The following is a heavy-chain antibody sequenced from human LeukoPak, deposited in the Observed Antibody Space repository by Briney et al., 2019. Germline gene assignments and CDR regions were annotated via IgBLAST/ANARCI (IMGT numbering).Heavy chain of an antibody. CDR1: GGTFSSYA. CDR2: ISAYNGNT. D-gene: IGHD2-2*01. Sequence: ASVKVSCKASGGTFSSYAISWVRQAPGRGLEWMAWISAYNGNTNYAQKFQGRVTMTTDTSSSTAYMELRSLRYEDTALYYCARVRYCTSTSCYGPEDDAFDIWGQGTMVTVSS. CDR3: ARVRYCTSTSCYGPEDDAFDI. V-gene: IGHV1-18*01. J-gene: IGHJ3*02.